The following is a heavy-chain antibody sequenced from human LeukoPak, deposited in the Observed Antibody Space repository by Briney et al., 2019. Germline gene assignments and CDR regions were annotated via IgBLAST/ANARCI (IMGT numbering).Heavy chain of an antibody. Sequence: ASVKVSCKASGYTFSNYGISWVRQAPGQGLEWVGWIRGDNGNTNYAQKLQGRVTMTTDTSTSTAYMELRSLGSDDTAVYYCARAGAVVDNWFDPWGQGTLVTVSS. CDR3: ARAGAVVDNWFDP. D-gene: IGHD2-15*01. J-gene: IGHJ5*02. CDR2: IRGDNGNT. V-gene: IGHV1-18*01. CDR1: GYTFSNYG.